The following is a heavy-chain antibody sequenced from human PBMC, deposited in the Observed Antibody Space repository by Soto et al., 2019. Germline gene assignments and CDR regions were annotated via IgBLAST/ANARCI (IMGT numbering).Heavy chain of an antibody. Sequence: QVQLQESGPGLVKPSQTLSLTCSVSGGSISSGENYWNWIRQPQGKGLEWIGYIYYSGDTYYKPSLKSRVTISLDTSKKQFSLKLSSVTAADTAVYYCAAPSGYYWVHDYWGQGTLVTVSS. D-gene: IGHD3-22*01. J-gene: IGHJ4*02. CDR2: IYYSGDT. V-gene: IGHV4-30-4*01. CDR1: GGSISSGENY. CDR3: AAPSGYYWVHDY.